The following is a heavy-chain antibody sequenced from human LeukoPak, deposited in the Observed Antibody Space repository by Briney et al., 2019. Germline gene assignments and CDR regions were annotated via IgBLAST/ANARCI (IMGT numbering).Heavy chain of an antibody. J-gene: IGHJ5*02. CDR2: IYPGDSDT. CDR1: GYSFSTHW. Sequence: GESLKISCKGFGYSFSTHWIGWVRQMPGKGLEWMEIIYPGDSDTRYSQSFQGQVTISVDKSSTTAYLQWSSLKASDTATYYCARRATAVGGPLDLWGQGTLVTVSS. D-gene: IGHD2-15*01. V-gene: IGHV5-51*01. CDR3: ARRATAVGGPLDL.